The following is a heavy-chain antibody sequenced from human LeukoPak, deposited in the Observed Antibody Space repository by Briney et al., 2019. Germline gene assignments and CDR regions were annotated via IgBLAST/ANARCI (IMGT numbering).Heavy chain of an antibody. J-gene: IGHJ6*03. CDR3: AKEEANYYYYYYMDV. CDR2: INHSGST. CDR1: GGSFSGYY. Sequence: PSETLSLTCAVYGGSFSGYYWSWIRQPPGKGLEWIGEINHSGSTNYNPSLKSRVTISVDTSKNQFSLKLSSVTAADTAVYYCAKEEANYYYYYYMDVWGKGTTVTVSS. V-gene: IGHV4-34*01.